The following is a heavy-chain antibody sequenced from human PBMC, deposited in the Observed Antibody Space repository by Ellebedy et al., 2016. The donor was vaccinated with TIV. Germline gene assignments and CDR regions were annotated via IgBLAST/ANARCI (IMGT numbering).Heavy chain of an antibody. D-gene: IGHD4-17*01. J-gene: IGHJ4*02. CDR2: INHSGST. CDR1: GGSFSGYY. CDR3: ARSQDYGDFG. Sequence: SETLSLTCAVYGGSFSGYYWSWIRQPPGRGLEWIGEINHSGSTNYNPSLKSRVTISVDTSKKQFSLKVSSVTAADTAVYYCARSQDYGDFGWGQGTLVTVSS. V-gene: IGHV4-34*01.